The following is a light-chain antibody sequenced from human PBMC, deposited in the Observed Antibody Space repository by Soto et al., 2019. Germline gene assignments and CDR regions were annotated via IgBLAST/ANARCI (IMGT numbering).Light chain of an antibody. CDR2: KAS. V-gene: IGKV1-5*03. Sequence: LHMTQSHSTLYASVGDRVTITCRASQSISSWLAWYQQKPGKAPKLLIYKASSLESGVPSRFSGSGSGTEFTLTICSLQPDDFATYYCQQYNRYSITCGQGTRLEIK. CDR3: QQYNRYSIT. CDR1: QSISSW. J-gene: IGKJ5*01.